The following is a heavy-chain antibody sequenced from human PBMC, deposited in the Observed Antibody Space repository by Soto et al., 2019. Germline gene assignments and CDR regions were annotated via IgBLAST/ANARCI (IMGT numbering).Heavy chain of an antibody. CDR1: GYIFTSYY. CDR2: INPFDGSR. CDR3: SRVDPGETSPFDH. Sequence: ASVKVSSKASGYIFTSYYLHWVRQAHGQGLEWMGWINPFDGSRMFAQSFQGRVTFTRDTSTSTVYMELSGLRSDDTAVYYCSRVDPGETSPFDHWGQGTLVTVSS. D-gene: IGHD3-10*01. J-gene: IGHJ4*02. V-gene: IGHV1-46*03.